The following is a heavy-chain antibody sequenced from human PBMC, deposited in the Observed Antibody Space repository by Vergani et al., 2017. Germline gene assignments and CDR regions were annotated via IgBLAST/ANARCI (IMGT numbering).Heavy chain of an antibody. CDR2: ISARYPST. Sequence: EVQLLQSGGGVIQPGGSVRLSCAASGFTFSACPMTWVRQAPGKGLEWVSAISARYPSTYYADSVKGRFTISRDNFKTTLYLQMNSLRAEDTAVYYCARACDDWKDYYYYYMDVWGKGTTVTVSS. D-gene: IGHD3-3*01. CDR3: ARACDDWKDYYYYYMDV. CDR1: GFTFSACP. V-gene: IGHV3-23*01. J-gene: IGHJ6*03.